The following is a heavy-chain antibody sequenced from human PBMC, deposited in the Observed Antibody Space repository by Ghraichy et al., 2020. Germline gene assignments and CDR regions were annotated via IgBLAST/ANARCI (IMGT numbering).Heavy chain of an antibody. J-gene: IGHJ4*02. CDR3: ARGGVGLTSF. CDR2: INQDGSEK. Sequence: LSLTCAASGFTFSNFWMSWVRQAPGKGLVCVANINQDGSEKYYVDSVQGRFTISRDNTQNSLYLQMNSLRAEDTAVYYCARGGVGLTSFWGQGTLVTVSS. D-gene: IGHD1-26*01. V-gene: IGHV3-7*01. CDR1: GFTFSNFW.